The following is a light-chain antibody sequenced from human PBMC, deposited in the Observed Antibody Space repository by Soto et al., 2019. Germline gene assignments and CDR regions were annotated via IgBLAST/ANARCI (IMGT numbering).Light chain of an antibody. V-gene: IGLV1-44*01. CDR3: ASWDDSLDGWV. CDR1: SSNLGGNS. Sequence: QSVLIQPPSASGTPGQAVTISCSGSSSNLGGNSANCFQQLPGTAPRLLIYSRTHRPSGVPDRFSGSTSGTSASLAISGLQSEDEAEYYCASWDDSLDGWVFGGGTKLTVL. CDR2: SRT. J-gene: IGLJ3*02.